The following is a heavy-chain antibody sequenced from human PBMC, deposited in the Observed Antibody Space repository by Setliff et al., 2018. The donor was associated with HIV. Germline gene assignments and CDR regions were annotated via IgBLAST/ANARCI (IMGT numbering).Heavy chain of an antibody. Sequence: ASVKVSCKASGYSFTRYAMHWVRQAPGQRLEWMGWINAGNGNTKYSQKFQGGVTMTTDTSTSTAYMELRSLRSDDTAVYYCARGEMATIFDLWGGSLSYGMDVWGQGTTVTVSS. CDR1: GYSFTRYA. V-gene: IGHV1-3*01. CDR2: INAGNGNT. J-gene: IGHJ6*02. D-gene: IGHD3-3*01. CDR3: ARGEMATIFDLWGGSLSYGMDV.